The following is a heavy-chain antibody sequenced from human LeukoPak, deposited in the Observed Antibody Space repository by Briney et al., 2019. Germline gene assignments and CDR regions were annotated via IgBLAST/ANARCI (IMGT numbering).Heavy chain of an antibody. Sequence: EASVKVSCKASGGTFSSYAISWVRQAPGQGLEWMGGIIPIFGTANYAQKFQGRVTITADKSTSTAYMELSSLRSEDMAVYYCARGPPVAAPTNYYYYYMDVWGKGTTVTVSS. CDR3: ARGPPVAAPTNYYYYYMDV. V-gene: IGHV1-69*06. CDR2: IIPIFGTA. CDR1: GGTFSSYA. D-gene: IGHD6-19*01. J-gene: IGHJ6*03.